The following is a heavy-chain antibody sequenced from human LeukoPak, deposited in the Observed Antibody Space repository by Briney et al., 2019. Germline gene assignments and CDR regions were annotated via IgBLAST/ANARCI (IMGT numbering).Heavy chain of an antibody. CDR2: TSDDGTNT. D-gene: IGHD5-24*01. J-gene: IGHJ6*03. CDR1: GFIFSNYV. V-gene: IGHV3-30-3*01. Sequence: PGGSLRLSCAASGFIFSNYVMHWVRQAPGKGLEWVAVTSDDGTNTYYADSVKGRFTISRDNSKNTLYLQMNSLRAEDTAVYYCARGDDGPYYYYYYMDVWGKGTTVTVSS. CDR3: ARGDDGPYYYYYYMDV.